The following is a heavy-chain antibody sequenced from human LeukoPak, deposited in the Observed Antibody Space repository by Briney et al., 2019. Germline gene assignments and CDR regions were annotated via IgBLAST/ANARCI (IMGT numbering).Heavy chain of an antibody. D-gene: IGHD2-15*01. CDR1: GFTVSSNY. V-gene: IGHV3-21*01. CDR2: ISSSSSYI. Sequence: PGGSLRLSCAASGFTVSSNYMSWVRRAPGKGLEWVSSISSSSSYIYYADSVKGRFTISRDNAKNSLYLQMNSLRAEDTAVYYCARASGYCSGGSCPARMDVWGQGTTVTVSS. J-gene: IGHJ6*02. CDR3: ARASGYCSGGSCPARMDV.